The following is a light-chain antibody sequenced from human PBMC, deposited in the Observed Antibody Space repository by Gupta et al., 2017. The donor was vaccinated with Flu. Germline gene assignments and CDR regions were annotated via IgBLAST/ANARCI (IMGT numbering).Light chain of an antibody. CDR1: QSVSTY. CDR3: QKRSNWPPYT. V-gene: IGKV3-11*01. CDR2: DAS. J-gene: IGKJ2*01. Sequence: EIVLTQSPATLSLSPGERATLFCRASQSVSTYLAWYQHKPGQAPRLLIYDASNRATGIPARFSGSGSGTDFTLTISSLEPEDFAVYYCQKRSNWPPYTFGQRTRLEI.